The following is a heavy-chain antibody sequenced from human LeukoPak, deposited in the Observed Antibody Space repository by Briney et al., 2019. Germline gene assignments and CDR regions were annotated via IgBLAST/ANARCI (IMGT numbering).Heavy chain of an antibody. CDR3: ARSLQHLGSSYGMDV. J-gene: IGHJ6*02. D-gene: IGHD3-3*02. V-gene: IGHV3-48*03. CDR2: ISSSSSTI. Sequence: GGSLRLSCAASGFTFSSYEMNWVRQAPGKGLEWVSYISSSSSTIYYADSVKGRFTISRDNAKNSLYLQMNSLRDEDTAVYYCARSLQHLGSSYGMDVWGQGTTVTVSS. CDR1: GFTFSSYE.